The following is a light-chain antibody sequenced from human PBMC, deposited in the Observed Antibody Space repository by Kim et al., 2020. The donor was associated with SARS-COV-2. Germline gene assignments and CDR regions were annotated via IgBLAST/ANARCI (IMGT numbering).Light chain of an antibody. CDR2: WAS. CDR3: QQYYTTPLT. CDR1: QSVLYSSNNKNY. J-gene: IGKJ4*01. Sequence: ATINCKSSQSVLYSSNNKNYLALYQQEPVQPPKLLIYWASTRESGVPDRVSGSGSETDFTLTISSLQAEDVAVYYCQQYYTTPLTFGGGTKVDIK. V-gene: IGKV4-1*01.